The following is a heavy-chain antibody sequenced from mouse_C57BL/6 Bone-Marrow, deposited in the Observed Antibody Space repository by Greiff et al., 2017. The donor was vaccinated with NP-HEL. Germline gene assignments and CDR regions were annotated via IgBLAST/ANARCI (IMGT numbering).Heavy chain of an antibody. J-gene: IGHJ2*01. V-gene: IGHV1-78*01. CDR1: GYTFTDHT. Sequence: QVQLQQSDAELVKPGASVKISCKASGYTFTDHTIHWMKQRPEQGLEWIGYIYPRDGSTKYNEKFKGKATLAADKSSSTAYMQLNSLTSEDSAVYCCASRSPFTTVVVVDYWGQGTTLTVSS. D-gene: IGHD1-1*01. CDR2: IYPRDGST. CDR3: ASRSPFTTVVVVDY.